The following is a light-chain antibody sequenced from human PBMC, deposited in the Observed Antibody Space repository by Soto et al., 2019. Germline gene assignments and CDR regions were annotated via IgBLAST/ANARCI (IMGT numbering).Light chain of an antibody. CDR3: QQLNSYPPGFT. V-gene: IGKV1-9*01. CDR1: QGISSY. CDR2: AAS. J-gene: IGKJ3*01. Sequence: DIQLTQSPSFLSASVGDRVTITCRASQGISSYLAWYQQKPGKAPKLLIYAASTLHSGVPSRFSGSGSGTEFTLTISSLQPEDFTTDYCQQLNSYPPGFTFGPGTTVAIK.